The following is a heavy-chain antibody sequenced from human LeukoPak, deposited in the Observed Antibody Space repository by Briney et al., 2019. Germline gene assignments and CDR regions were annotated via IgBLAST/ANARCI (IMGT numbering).Heavy chain of an antibody. CDR3: ANIVVDSRSEYFQH. Sequence: SETLSLTCTVSGGSISSYYWSWIRQPPGKGLEWIGYIYYSGSTNYNPSLKSRVTISVDASKNQFSLKLSSVTAADTAVYYCANIVVDSRSEYFQHWGQGTLVTVSS. D-gene: IGHD2-15*01. CDR1: GGSISSYY. J-gene: IGHJ1*01. CDR2: IYYSGST. V-gene: IGHV4-59*08.